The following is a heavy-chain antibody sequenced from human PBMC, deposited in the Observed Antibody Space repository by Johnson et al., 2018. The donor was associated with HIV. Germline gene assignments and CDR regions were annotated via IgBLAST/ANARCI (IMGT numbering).Heavy chain of an antibody. CDR3: AKGAPYSGSLGTAFDI. CDR2: ISYDGSNK. V-gene: IGHV3-30*18. D-gene: IGHD1-26*01. CDR1: GFAFSSYG. Sequence: VQLVESGGGVVQPGRSLRLSCAASGFAFSSYGMHWVRQAPGKGLEWVAVISYDGSNKYYADSVKGRFTISRDNSKNTLYLQMNSLRAEDTAVYYCAKGAPYSGSLGTAFDIWGQGTMVTVSS. J-gene: IGHJ3*02.